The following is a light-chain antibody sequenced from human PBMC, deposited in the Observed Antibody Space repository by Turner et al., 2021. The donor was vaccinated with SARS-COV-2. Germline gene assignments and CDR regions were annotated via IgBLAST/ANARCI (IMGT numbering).Light chain of an antibody. J-gene: IGLJ3*02. Sequence: QSALTQPPSASGSAGQSVTISCTGTISDVINYYYVSWYQQHPGKAPKLILYEVSKRPSGVPDRFSGSKSGDTASLTVSGLQAEDEADYYCSSYVGNNIAFGGGTKLTVL. V-gene: IGLV2-8*01. CDR2: EVS. CDR3: SSYVGNNIA. CDR1: ISDVINYYY.